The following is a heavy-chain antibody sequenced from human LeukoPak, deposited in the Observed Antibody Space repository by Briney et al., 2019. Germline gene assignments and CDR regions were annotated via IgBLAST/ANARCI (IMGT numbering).Heavy chain of an antibody. J-gene: IGHJ4*02. CDR2: INPNTGDT. D-gene: IGHD1-26*01. Sequence: GASVKVSCKASGYTFTAYYIQWVRQAPRQGIEWMGWINPNTGDTDYAQKFQVRVTVTRDTSISTSYMELSSLRSDDTAVYYCARGSGNYLFDYWGQGTLLTVSS. V-gene: IGHV1-2*02. CDR1: GYTFTAYY. CDR3: ARGSGNYLFDY.